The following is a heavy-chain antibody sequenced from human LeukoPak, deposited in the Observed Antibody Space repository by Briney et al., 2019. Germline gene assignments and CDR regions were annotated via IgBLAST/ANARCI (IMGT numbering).Heavy chain of an antibody. V-gene: IGHV5-51*01. CDR1: GRRLTYYW. CDR2: IYLGDSDT. CDR3: ARQGNYDSPPGNS. J-gene: IGHJ5*02. D-gene: IGHD3-22*01. Sequence: GESLKISCQGSGRRLTYYWIGWVRQMPGKSLEWMGIIYLGDSDTRYSPSFQGQVTISADNSITTTYLQWSSLKASDTAMYYCARQGNYDSPPGNSWGQGTLVTVS.